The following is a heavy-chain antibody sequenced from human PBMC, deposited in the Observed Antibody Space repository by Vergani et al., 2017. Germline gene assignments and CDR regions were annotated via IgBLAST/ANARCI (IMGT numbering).Heavy chain of an antibody. CDR2: ISGSGGSI. D-gene: IGHD3-22*01. Sequence: EVQLVESGGGLVQPGGSLRLSCAASGLTFSSYTVSWVRQGPGXGLEWVSAISGSGGSIYYADSVKGRFTISRDNSKNTVYLQMNSLRAEDTAVYYCGKTWVDYYDTSGYFIYFDYWGQGTLVTVSS. CDR1: GLTFSSYT. CDR3: GKTWVDYYDTSGYFIYFDY. J-gene: IGHJ4*02. V-gene: IGHV3-23*04.